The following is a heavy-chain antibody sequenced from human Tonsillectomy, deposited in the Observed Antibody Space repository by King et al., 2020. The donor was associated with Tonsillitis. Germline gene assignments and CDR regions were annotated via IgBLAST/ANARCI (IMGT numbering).Heavy chain of an antibody. Sequence: QLQESGPGLVKPSETLSLTCTVSGGSISSSSYYWGWIRQPPGKGLEWIGSIYYSGGNYYNPSLNSLVTLSVDTSKNQFSRKLSSVTAADTAVYYCARGDGEGYCSGGSCYNYYYYYMDVWGKGTTVTVSS. V-gene: IGHV4-39*01. D-gene: IGHD2-15*01. J-gene: IGHJ6*03. CDR1: GGSISSSSYY. CDR2: IYYSGGN. CDR3: ARGDGEGYCSGGSCYNYYYYYMDV.